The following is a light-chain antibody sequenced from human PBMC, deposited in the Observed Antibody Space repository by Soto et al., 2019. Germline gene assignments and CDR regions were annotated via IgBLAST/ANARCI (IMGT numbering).Light chain of an antibody. CDR1: QSIRNY. V-gene: IGKV3-11*01. Sequence: EVVLGQSPATLSFSPGERATLSCRASQSIRNYLAWYQQKPCQAPRLLIYDASNRATGIPARFSGSGSGTDFILTISSLKPEDSGVYYCQQRNDWVTFGGGTKVDIK. CDR3: QQRNDWVT. J-gene: IGKJ4*01. CDR2: DAS.